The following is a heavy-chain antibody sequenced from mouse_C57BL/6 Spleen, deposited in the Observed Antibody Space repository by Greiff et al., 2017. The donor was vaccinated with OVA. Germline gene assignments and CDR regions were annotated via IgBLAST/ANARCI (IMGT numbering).Heavy chain of an antibody. CDR1: GYAFSSYW. J-gene: IGHJ2*01. Sequence: QVQLKQSGAELVKPGASVKISCKASGYAFSSYWMNWVKQRPGKGLEGIGQIYPGDGDTNYNGKFKGKATLTAAKSSSTAYMQLSSLTSEDSAVYFCARGGLRLLDYWGQGTTLTVSS. CDR3: ARGGLRLLDY. V-gene: IGHV1-80*01. CDR2: IYPGDGDT. D-gene: IGHD2-2*01.